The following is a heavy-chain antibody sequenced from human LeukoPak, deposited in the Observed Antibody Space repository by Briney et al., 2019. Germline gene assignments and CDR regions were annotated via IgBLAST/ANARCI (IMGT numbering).Heavy chain of an antibody. CDR1: GGSISDYY. Sequence: SETLSLTCTVTGGSISDYYWTWIRQPPGKGLEWIAYIHSSGSTNYNPSLKSRVIISVDTSRSQLSLKLSSVTAADTAVYYCARIEGDNSLDYWGQGTLVTVSS. V-gene: IGHV4-59*01. J-gene: IGHJ4*02. CDR3: ARIEGDNSLDY. CDR2: IHSSGST. D-gene: IGHD3-16*01.